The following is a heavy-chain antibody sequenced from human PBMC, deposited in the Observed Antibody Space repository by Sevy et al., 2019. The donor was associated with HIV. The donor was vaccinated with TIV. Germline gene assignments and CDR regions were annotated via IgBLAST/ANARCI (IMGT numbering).Heavy chain of an antibody. CDR2: ISAYNGNT. J-gene: IGHJ6*02. CDR3: GGVGYGMDV. V-gene: IGHV1-18*01. CDR1: GYTFTSYG. D-gene: IGHD3-10*01. Sequence: ASVKVSCKASGYTFTSYGISWVRQAPGQGLEWMGWISAYNGNTNYAQKLQGRVTMTTDTSTSTAYMELRSLGSADTAVDYGGGVGYGMDVWGQGTTVTVSS.